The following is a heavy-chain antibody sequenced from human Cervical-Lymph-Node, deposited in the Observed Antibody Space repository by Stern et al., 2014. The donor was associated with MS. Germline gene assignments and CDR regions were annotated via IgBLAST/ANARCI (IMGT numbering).Heavy chain of an antibody. D-gene: IGHD1-26*01. CDR1: GYTFLGYH. CDR2: VHPGSGAT. Sequence: VPLVQSGAEVKKPGASVKVSCKASGYTFLGYHMHWVRQVPGQGLEWMGRVHPGSGATNYAQRFQGRVTMTRDTSINTAYMELTGLSFDDTAVYYCATWWELLLRPAVDAFDVGGRGTMVTVSS. CDR3: ATWWELLLRPAVDAFDV. J-gene: IGHJ3*01. V-gene: IGHV1-2*06.